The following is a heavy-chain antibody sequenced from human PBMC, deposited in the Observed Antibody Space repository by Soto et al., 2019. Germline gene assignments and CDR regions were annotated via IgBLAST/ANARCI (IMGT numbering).Heavy chain of an antibody. V-gene: IGHV3-30*04. D-gene: IGHD3-22*01. CDR1: EFTFSSYA. CDR2: ISYDGSTK. CDR3: ARGHYYDTSFPFDH. Sequence: PGGSLRLSCAASEFTFSSYALHWVRRAPGKGLEWLAVISYDGSTKYSADSVKVRFTISRDISERTLYLQMNSLRAEDSAVYYCARGHYYDTSFPFDHWGRGTLVTVSS. J-gene: IGHJ4*02.